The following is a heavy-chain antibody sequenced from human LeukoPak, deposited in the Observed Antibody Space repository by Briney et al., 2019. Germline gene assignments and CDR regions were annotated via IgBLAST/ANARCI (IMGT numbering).Heavy chain of an antibody. CDR2: INSGGST. Sequence: GGSLRLSCAASGFTVSSNYMSWVRQAPGKGLEWVSVINSGGSTYYADSVKGRFTISRDNSKNTLYLQMNSLRAEDTAVYYCARDPRRRYYYDSSDQGAFDIWGQGTMVTVSS. CDR3: ARDPRRRYYYDSSDQGAFDI. J-gene: IGHJ3*02. D-gene: IGHD3-22*01. V-gene: IGHV3-66*02. CDR1: GFTVSSNY.